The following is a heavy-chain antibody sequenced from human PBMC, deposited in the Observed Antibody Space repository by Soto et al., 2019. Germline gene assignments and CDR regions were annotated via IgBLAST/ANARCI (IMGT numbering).Heavy chain of an antibody. Sequence: GESLKISCKGSGYNFATYWIGWVRQMPGQGLEWMGMIYPGDSDTRYSPSFQGRITISADKSINTAYMQWSSLKASDTAVYYCAKRMAHKYLSLIRPGVPWFDPWGQGTLVTSPQ. CDR2: IYPGDSDT. V-gene: IGHV5-51*01. CDR3: AKRMAHKYLSLIRPGVPWFDP. J-gene: IGHJ5*02. CDR1: GYNFATYW. D-gene: IGHD3-10*01.